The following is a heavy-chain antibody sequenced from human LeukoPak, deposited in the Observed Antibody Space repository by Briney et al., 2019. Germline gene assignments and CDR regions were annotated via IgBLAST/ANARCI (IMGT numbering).Heavy chain of an antibody. Sequence: SETLSLTCTVSGGSISSYFWTWLRQPPGKGLEWVGYMFYSGTTNYNPSLKRRVTISIDTSKNQFSLKLSSVTAADTAMYYCARGLGDGYKFYFDSWGQGTLVAVSS. V-gene: IGHV4-59*01. CDR1: GGSISSYF. CDR2: MFYSGTT. D-gene: IGHD5-24*01. J-gene: IGHJ4*02. CDR3: ARGLGDGYKFYFDS.